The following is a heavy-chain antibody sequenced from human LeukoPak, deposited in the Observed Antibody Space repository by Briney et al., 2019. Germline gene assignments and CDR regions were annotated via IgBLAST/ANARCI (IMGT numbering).Heavy chain of an antibody. CDR2: TYYRSKWFI. CDR3: TRSDCSSGRCPGFDN. V-gene: IGHV6-1*01. Sequence: SQTFSLTCGISGDSVSSNSAAWNWIRQSPSRGLEWLGRTYYRSKWFINYAPFVKSRIIINPDTPENQVSLQLNSVTPEDTAVYYCTRSDCSSGRCPGFDNWGQGTLVTVSS. D-gene: IGHD6-19*01. J-gene: IGHJ4*02. CDR1: GDSVSSNSAA.